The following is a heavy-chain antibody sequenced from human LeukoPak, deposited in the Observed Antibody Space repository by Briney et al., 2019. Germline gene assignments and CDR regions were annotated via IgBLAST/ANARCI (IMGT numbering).Heavy chain of an antibody. J-gene: IGHJ6*03. CDR2: ISSSGGYT. CDR1: GFVFSTYA. D-gene: IGHD3-10*01. V-gene: IGHV3-23*01. Sequence: GGSLRLSCAASGFVFSTYAMSWVRQAPGKGLEWVSGISSSGGYTYYADSVKGRFTISRDNSKNTLYLQMNSLRAEDTAVYYCARDRIIMVRGVSYYYMDVWGKGTTVTISS. CDR3: ARDRIIMVRGVSYYYMDV.